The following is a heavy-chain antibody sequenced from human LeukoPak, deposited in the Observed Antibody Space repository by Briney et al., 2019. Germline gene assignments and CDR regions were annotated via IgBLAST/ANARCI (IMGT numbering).Heavy chain of an antibody. CDR1: GVSISSYY. Sequence: PSETLSLTCTVSGVSISSYYWSWIRQPPGKGLEWIGYIYYSGSTNYNPSLKSRVTISVDTSKNQFSLKLSSVTAADTAVCYCARVRLGVQLWSRAFDYWGQGILVTVSS. D-gene: IGHD5-18*01. CDR2: IYYSGST. V-gene: IGHV4-59*12. CDR3: ARVRLGVQLWSRAFDY. J-gene: IGHJ4*02.